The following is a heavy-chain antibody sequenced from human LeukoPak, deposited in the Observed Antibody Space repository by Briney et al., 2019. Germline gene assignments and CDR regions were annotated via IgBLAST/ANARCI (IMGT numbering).Heavy chain of an antibody. D-gene: IGHD6-13*01. J-gene: IGHJ4*02. V-gene: IGHV1-2*02. Sequence: ASMKVSCKASGYTFTGYYMHWVRQAPGQGLEWMGWINPNSGGTNYAQKFQGRVTMTRDTSISTAYMELSRLRSDDTAVYYCARIYVPGIAAAGTDTVDYWGQGTLVTVSS. CDR3: ARIYVPGIAAAGTDTVDY. CDR2: INPNSGGT. CDR1: GYTFTGYY.